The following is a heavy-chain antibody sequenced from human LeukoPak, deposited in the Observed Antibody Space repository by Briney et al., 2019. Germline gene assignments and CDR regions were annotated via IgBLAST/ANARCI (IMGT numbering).Heavy chain of an antibody. J-gene: IGHJ3*02. CDR1: GFTFSSYW. CDR2: IKQDGSEK. CDR3: AKDRVQLYAFDI. V-gene: IGHV3-7*01. Sequence: GGSLRLSCAASGFTFSSYWMSWVRQAPGKGLEWVANIKQDGSEKYYVDSVKGRFTISRDNSKNTLYLQMNSLRAEDTAVYYCAKDRVQLYAFDIWGQGTMVTVSS. D-gene: IGHD5-18*01.